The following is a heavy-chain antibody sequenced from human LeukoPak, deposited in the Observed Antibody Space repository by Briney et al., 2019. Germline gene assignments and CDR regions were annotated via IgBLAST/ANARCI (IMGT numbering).Heavy chain of an antibody. J-gene: IGHJ1*01. CDR1: GYKFLSHG. CDR3: ARDWPTVIADF. V-gene: IGHV1-18*04. D-gene: IGHD4-11*01. Sequence: ASVRVSCKTSGYKFLSHGISWVRQAPGQGLEWLGWIRADNGDTRFAQKFQGRFTMTTDTSTSTAHMELRSLRSDDTAVYYCARDWPTVIADFWGQGTLVTVSS. CDR2: IRADNGDT.